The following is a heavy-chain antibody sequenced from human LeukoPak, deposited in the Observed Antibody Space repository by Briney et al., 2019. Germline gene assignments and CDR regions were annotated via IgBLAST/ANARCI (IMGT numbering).Heavy chain of an antibody. Sequence: SETLSLTCTVSGGSISNYYGIGIPHTAGEGLECIGLISTSGSPNYNPSLKSRVTMSVDTSKNQFSLKLSSVTAADTAVYYCARDLTTPPYNWFDPWGQGTLVTVSS. CDR1: GGSISNYY. V-gene: IGHV4-4*07. D-gene: IGHD4/OR15-4a*01. J-gene: IGHJ5*02. CDR3: ARDLTTPPYNWFDP. CDR2: ISTSGSP.